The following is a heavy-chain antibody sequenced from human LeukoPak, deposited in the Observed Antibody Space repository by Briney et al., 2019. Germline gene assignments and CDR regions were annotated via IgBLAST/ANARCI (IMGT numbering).Heavy chain of an antibody. CDR2: ISDSGSSI. CDR3: ARGGHNWGSFRYLEY. CDR1: GFTFSDYY. Sequence: GGSLRLSCAASGFTFSDYYMSWIRQAPGKGLEWVSYISDSGSSIYYADSVKGRFTISRDNAKKSLYLQMNSLRVDDTAVYYCARGGHNWGSFRYLEYWGQGTLVTVSS. D-gene: IGHD7-27*01. J-gene: IGHJ4*02. V-gene: IGHV3-11*04.